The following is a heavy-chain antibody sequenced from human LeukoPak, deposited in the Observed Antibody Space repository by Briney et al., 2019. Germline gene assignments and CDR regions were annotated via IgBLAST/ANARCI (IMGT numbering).Heavy chain of an antibody. D-gene: IGHD3-22*01. CDR2: IYFSGSV. CDR3: ARTDSSGYDAFDV. J-gene: IGHJ3*01. CDR1: GYSIRSHHW. Sequence: SETLSLTCTVSGYSIRSHHWWGWIRQPPGKGLEWIGYIYFSGSVLDIPSLKSRVTLSVDKSKSQFSLRMTSVTAVDTAVYYCARTDSSGYDAFDVWGQGTMVTVSS. V-gene: IGHV4-28*05.